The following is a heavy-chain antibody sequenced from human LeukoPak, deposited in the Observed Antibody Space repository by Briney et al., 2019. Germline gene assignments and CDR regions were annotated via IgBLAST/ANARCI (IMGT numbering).Heavy chain of an antibody. J-gene: IGHJ6*03. V-gene: IGHV3-30*18. CDR1: GFTFSGYG. Sequence: PGGSLRLSCAASGFTFSGYGMHWVRQAPGKGLEWVAVISYDGSNKYYADSVKGRFTISRDNSKNTLYLQMNSLRAEDTAVYYCAKGCCGSSSWYGLHYYYYMDVWGKGTTVTVSS. CDR3: AKGCCGSSSWYGLHYYYYMDV. D-gene: IGHD6-13*01. CDR2: ISYDGSNK.